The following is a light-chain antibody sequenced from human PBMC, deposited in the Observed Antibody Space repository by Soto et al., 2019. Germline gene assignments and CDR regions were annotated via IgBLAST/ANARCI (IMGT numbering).Light chain of an antibody. CDR2: KAS. CDR1: HRLNIW. CDR3: QQYKAYAYT. Sequence: DIEMTQSPSTLSASVGDRVTITCRATHRLNIWLAWYQQKPGKAPKLLISKASSLESGVPSRFSGSGAGTEFSLTISSLQPDDFATYYCQQYKAYAYTFGQGTKLEMK. V-gene: IGKV1-5*03. J-gene: IGKJ2*01.